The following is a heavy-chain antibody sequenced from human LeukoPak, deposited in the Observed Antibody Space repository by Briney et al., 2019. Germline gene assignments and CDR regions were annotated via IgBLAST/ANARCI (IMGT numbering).Heavy chain of an antibody. V-gene: IGHV1-2*02. D-gene: IGHD5-24*01. J-gene: IGHJ4*02. Sequence: GASVKVSCKASGYTLINYDMHWVRQAPGQGGEGRGWIMSNSGGINYAQEFPGRVTMTRDTSSSPVYMELSSLRSDDTAIYYCARDPVDGYNLFDYWGQGTLVTVSS. CDR1: GYTLINYD. CDR3: ARDPVDGYNLFDY. CDR2: IMSNSGGI.